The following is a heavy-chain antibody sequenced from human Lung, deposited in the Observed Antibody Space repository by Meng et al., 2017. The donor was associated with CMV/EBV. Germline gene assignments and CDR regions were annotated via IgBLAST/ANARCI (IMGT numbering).Heavy chain of an antibody. J-gene: IGHJ4*02. V-gene: IGHV3-30*02. CDR3: AKDWGHLVNYFDY. D-gene: IGHD6-6*01. Sequence: LXXAASGFIFNAYGMHWVRQAPGKGLEWVAFIRYDGSNKNYADSVKGRFTISRDNSKNTVYLQLNSLRVDDSAVYYCAKDWGHLVNYFDYWGQGTXVTVAS. CDR2: IRYDGSNK. CDR1: GFIFNAYG.